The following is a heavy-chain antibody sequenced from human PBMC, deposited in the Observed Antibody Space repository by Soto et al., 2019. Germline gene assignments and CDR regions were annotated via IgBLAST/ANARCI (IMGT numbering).Heavy chain of an antibody. D-gene: IGHD3-10*01. Sequence: QVQLQESGPGLVKPSQTLSLTCTVSGGSISSGGYYWSWIRQHPGKGLEWIGYIYYSGSTYYNPSLKSRVNISVDTSKNQFSLKLSSVTAADTAVYYCAREEGGLLWFGEFMNWGQGTLVTVSS. J-gene: IGHJ4*02. CDR1: GGSISSGGYY. CDR3: AREEGGLLWFGEFMN. CDR2: IYYSGST. V-gene: IGHV4-31*03.